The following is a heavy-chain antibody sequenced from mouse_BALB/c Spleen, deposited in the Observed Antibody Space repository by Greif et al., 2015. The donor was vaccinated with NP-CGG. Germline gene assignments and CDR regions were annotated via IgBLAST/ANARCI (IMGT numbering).Heavy chain of an antibody. CDR3: ARWGTTVR. J-gene: IGHJ3*02. V-gene: IGHV5-17*02. D-gene: IGHD1-1*01. Sequence: EVQGVESGGGLVQPGGSRKLSCAASGFTFSSFGMHWVRQAPEKGLEWVAYISSGSSTIYYADTVKGRFTISRDNPKNTLFLQMTSLRSEDTAMYYCARWGTTVRWGQGTLVTVSA. CDR2: ISSGSSTI. CDR1: GFTFSSFG.